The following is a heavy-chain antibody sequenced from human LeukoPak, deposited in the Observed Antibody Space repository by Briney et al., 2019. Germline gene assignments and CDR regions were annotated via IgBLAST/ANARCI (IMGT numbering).Heavy chain of an antibody. CDR3: AKDSSGSYEGHDY. J-gene: IGHJ4*02. Sequence: GGSLRLSCAASGFTFSSYWMSWVRQAPGKGLEWVANIKQDGSEKYYVDSVKGRFTISRDNAKNSLYLQMNNLRAEDTAVYYCAKDSSGSYEGHDYWGQGTLVTVSA. CDR1: GFTFSSYW. D-gene: IGHD1-26*01. V-gene: IGHV3-7*03. CDR2: IKQDGSEK.